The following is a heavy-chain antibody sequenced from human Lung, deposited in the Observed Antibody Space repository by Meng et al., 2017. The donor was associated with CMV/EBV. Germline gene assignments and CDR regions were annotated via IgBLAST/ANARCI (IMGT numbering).Heavy chain of an antibody. CDR3: AKVYTSTNWGYYYGMDV. D-gene: IGHD2-2*01. CDR1: GFSFSSYA. Sequence: GESXKISXAASGFSFSSYAMNWVRQAPGRGLEWVSLIYSGGSDTYYVDSVKGRFTISRDDSKNTLYLQMHSLAADDTAIYYCAKVYTSTNWGYYYGMDVWGQGTXVTVSS. V-gene: IGHV3-23*03. CDR2: IYSGGSDT. J-gene: IGHJ6*02.